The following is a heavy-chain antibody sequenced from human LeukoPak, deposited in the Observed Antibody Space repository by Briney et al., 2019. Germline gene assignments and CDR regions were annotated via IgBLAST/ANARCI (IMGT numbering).Heavy chain of an antibody. Sequence: GGSLRLSCAASGFTFSSYSMNWVRQAPGKGLEWVSPISSSSRYMYYADSAKGRFTISRDNAKNSLYLQMNSLRAEDTAVYYCARGRFHALEWLMTFEYWGLGTLVTVSS. CDR1: GFTFSSYS. CDR2: ISSSSRYM. V-gene: IGHV3-21*01. D-gene: IGHD3-3*01. CDR3: ARGRFHALEWLMTFEY. J-gene: IGHJ4*02.